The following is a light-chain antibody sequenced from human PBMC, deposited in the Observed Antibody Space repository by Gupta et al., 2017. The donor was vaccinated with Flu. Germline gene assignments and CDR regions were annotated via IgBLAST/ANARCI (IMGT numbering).Light chain of an antibody. V-gene: IGLV3-1*01. J-gene: IGLJ1*01. Sequence: SYELTQPPSVSVSPGQTASLTCSGDKLGDKYACWYQQKPGQSPVLVIYQDSKRPSGIPERFSGSNSGNTATLTISGTQAMDEADYYCQAWDSSTAFYVFGTGTKVTVL. CDR3: QAWDSSTAFYV. CDR1: KLGDKY. CDR2: QDS.